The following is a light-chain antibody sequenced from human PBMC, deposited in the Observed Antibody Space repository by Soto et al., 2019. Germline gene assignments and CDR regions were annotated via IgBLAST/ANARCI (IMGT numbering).Light chain of an antibody. CDR3: QQIYSTPFT. CDR1: QSISSY. Sequence: DIQMTQSPSSLSASVGDRITIPCRASQSISSYLNWYQQKPGKAPKLLIYAASSLQSGVPSRFSGSGSGTDFTLTINSLQPEDFATYYCQQIYSTPFTFGPGTKVDIK. CDR2: AAS. V-gene: IGKV1-39*01. J-gene: IGKJ3*01.